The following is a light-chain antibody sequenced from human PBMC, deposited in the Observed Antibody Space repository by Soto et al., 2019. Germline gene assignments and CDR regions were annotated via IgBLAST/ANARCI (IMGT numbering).Light chain of an antibody. J-gene: IGKJ1*01. Sequence: TVSASVGDRVTLTVRASQSISSWLALYQQKPGKAPKLLIYKASTLKSGVPSRFSGSGSGTEFTLTISSLQPDDFATYYCQHYNSYSEAFGQGTKV. CDR2: KAS. CDR1: QSISSW. CDR3: QHYNSYSEA. V-gene: IGKV1-5*03.